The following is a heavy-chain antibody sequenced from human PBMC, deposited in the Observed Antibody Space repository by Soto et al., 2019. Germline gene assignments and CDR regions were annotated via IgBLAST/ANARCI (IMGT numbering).Heavy chain of an antibody. V-gene: IGHV1-69*01. CDR3: ERESCSGGYCYYNGPVDY. CDR2: FIPVFGST. J-gene: IGHJ4*02. Sequence: QVLVVQFGAEVKKPGSSVKVSCKASGGTFSNYIFNWVRQAPGQGLEWMGVFIPVFGSTNYAKQFQDRVRITADDSTSTAYMKLSSLRDEDTAFYYGERESCSGGYCYYNGPVDYWGEGTLVTVSS. CDR1: GGTFSNYI. D-gene: IGHD2-15*01.